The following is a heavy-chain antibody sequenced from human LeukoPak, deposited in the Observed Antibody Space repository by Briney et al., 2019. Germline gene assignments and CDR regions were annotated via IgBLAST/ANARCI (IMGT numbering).Heavy chain of an antibody. CDR3: AKDIDSYSSGWYGGFDY. V-gene: IGHV3-9*01. J-gene: IGHJ4*02. D-gene: IGHD6-19*01. Sequence: QPGGPLRLSCAASGFTFDDYAMHWVRQAPGKGLEWVSGISWNSGSMGYADSVKGRFTISRDNAKNSLYLQMNSLRAEDTALYYCAKDIDSYSSGWYGGFDYWGQGTLVTVSS. CDR1: GFTFDDYA. CDR2: ISWNSGSM.